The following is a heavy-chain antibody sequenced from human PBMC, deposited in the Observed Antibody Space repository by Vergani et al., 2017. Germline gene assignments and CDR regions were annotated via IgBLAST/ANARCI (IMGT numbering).Heavy chain of an antibody. CDR2: IYYSAST. J-gene: IGHJ3*02. D-gene: IGHD2-21*02. CDR1: GGSISSYY. Sequence: QVQLQESGPGLVKPSETLSLTCTVSGGSISSYYWSWIRQPPGKGLEWIGYIYYSASTNYNPSLKSRVTISVDTSKNQFSLKLSSVTAADTAVYYCARNPYCGGDCYSDAFDIWGQGTMVTVSS. V-gene: IGHV4-59*01. CDR3: ARNPYCGGDCYSDAFDI.